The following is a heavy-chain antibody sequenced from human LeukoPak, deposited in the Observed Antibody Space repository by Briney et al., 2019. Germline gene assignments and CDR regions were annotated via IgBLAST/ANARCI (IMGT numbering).Heavy chain of an antibody. CDR2: IYYSGST. D-gene: IGHD6-19*01. V-gene: IGHV4-59*05. Sequence: SETLSLTCTVSGGSISNYYWSWIRQPPGKGLEWIGSIYYSGSTYYNPSLKSRVTISVDTSKNQFSLKLSSVTAADTAVYYCASGIAVAQYNWFDPWGQGTLVTVSS. J-gene: IGHJ5*02. CDR1: GGSISNYY. CDR3: ASGIAVAQYNWFDP.